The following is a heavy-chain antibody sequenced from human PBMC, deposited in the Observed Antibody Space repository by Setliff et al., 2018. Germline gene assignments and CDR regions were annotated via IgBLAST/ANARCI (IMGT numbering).Heavy chain of an antibody. Sequence: ASVKVSCKASGYSFTGYYIHWVRQAPGQGLEWMGRINCDSGGTDYAQKFQARATMTRDTSISTAYMELRRLKSDDTAVYYCARGEHIVSGDFYHYIDVWGKGTTVTVSS. CDR2: INCDSGGT. J-gene: IGHJ6*03. D-gene: IGHD2-15*01. V-gene: IGHV1-2*06. CDR3: ARGEHIVSGDFYHYIDV. CDR1: GYSFTGYY.